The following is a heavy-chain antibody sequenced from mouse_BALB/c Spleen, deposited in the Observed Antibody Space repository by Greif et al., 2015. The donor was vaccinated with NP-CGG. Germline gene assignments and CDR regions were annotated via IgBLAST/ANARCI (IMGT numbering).Heavy chain of an antibody. J-gene: IGHJ1*01. D-gene: IGHD2-3*01. CDR3: ARHWRSMMVTTGYFDV. CDR2: ISSGGSYT. CDR1: GFTFSSYG. V-gene: IGHV5-6*01. Sequence: EVKLVESGGDLVKPGGSLKLSCAASGFTFSSYGMSWVRQTPDKRLEWVATISSGGSYTYYPDSVKGRFTISRDNAKNTLYLQMSMLKSEDTAMYYWARHWRSMMVTTGYFDVWGAGTTVTVSS.